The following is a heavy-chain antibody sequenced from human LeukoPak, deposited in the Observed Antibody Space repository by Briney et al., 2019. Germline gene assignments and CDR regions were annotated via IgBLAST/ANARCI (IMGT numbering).Heavy chain of an antibody. CDR2: ISRSSSCT. D-gene: IGHD6-19*01. CDR3: AGGIAVAGTGFFDY. V-gene: IGHV3-11*03. J-gene: IGHJ4*02. Sequence: PGGSLRLSCAASGFTFSDYYMNWIRQAPGKGLEWISTISRSSSCTNYADSVKGRFSISRDNAKNSLYLQMNSLGAEDTAVYYCAGGIAVAGTGFFDYWGQGTLVTVSS. CDR1: GFTFSDYY.